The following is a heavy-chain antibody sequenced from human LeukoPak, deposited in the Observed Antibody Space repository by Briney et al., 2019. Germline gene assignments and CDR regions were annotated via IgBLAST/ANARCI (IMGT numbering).Heavy chain of an antibody. CDR3: ARGVGSGYVYWFDP. J-gene: IGHJ5*02. Sequence: ASVTVSFKASGYTFTSYDFNWVRQAAGQGLEWMGWMNPNSGNTGYAQKFQGRVTMTRNTSISTAYMELSSLRSEDTAVYYCARGVGSGYVYWFDPWGQGTLVTVSS. CDR2: MNPNSGNT. CDR1: GYTFTSYD. D-gene: IGHD5-12*01. V-gene: IGHV1-8*01.